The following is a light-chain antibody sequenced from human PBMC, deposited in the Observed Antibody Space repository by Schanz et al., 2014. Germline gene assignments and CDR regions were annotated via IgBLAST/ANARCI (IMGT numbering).Light chain of an antibody. CDR2: DVS. Sequence: SALTQPASVSGSPGQSITISCTGTSSDVGNYNYVSWYQQHPGKAPKLMIYDVSNRPSGVSNRFSGSKSGNTASLTISGLQAEDEADYYCSSYTSRSTLFGGGTKLTVL. J-gene: IGLJ3*02. CDR1: SSDVGNYNY. V-gene: IGLV2-14*01. CDR3: SSYTSRSTL.